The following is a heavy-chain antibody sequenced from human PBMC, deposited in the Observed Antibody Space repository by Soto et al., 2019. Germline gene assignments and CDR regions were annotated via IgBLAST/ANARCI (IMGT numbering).Heavy chain of an antibody. D-gene: IGHD5-18*01. J-gene: IGHJ4*02. CDR2: ISSSSSYI. V-gene: IGHV3-21*01. CDR1: GFTFSSYS. CDR3: ARDFYGGYTYGPGDY. Sequence: GGSLRLSCAAAGFTFSSYSMNWVRQAPGKGLEWVSSISSSSSYIYYADSVKGRFTISRDNAKNSLYLQMNSLRAEDTAVYYCARDFYGGYTYGPGDYWGQGALVTVSS.